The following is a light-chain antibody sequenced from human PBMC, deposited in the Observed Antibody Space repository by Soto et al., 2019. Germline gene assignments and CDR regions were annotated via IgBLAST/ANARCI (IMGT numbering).Light chain of an antibody. CDR3: GAWDDRSTAYV. CDR2: DNY. J-gene: IGLJ1*01. Sequence: QSVLTQPPSLSAAPGQEVTISCSGSGSNVGYNSVSWYQQLPGTAPKLLIYDNYKRPSGIPARFSGSKSGTSASLGITGLQTGDEADYYCGAWDDRSTAYVFGSGTMLTVL. CDR1: GSNVGYNS. V-gene: IGLV1-51*01.